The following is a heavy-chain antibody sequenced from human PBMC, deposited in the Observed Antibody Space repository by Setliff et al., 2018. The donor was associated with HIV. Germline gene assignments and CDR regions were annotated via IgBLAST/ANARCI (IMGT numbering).Heavy chain of an antibody. J-gene: IGHJ5*02. D-gene: IGHD3-10*01. Sequence: SETLSLTCTVSGGSISSGSYYWSWIRQPAGKGLEWIGHIYTSWSTNYNPSLKSRVTISVDTSKNQFSLKLSSVTAADTAVYYCARERSALLWKNWFDPWGQGTLVTVSS. CDR3: ARERSALLWKNWFDP. CDR1: GGSISSGSYY. CDR2: IYTSWST. V-gene: IGHV4-61*09.